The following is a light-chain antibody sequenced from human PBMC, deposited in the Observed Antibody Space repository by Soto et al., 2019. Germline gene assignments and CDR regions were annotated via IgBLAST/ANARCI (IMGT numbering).Light chain of an antibody. CDR2: GAS. Sequence: EIVMTQSPATLSVSPGERATLSCRASQSVSSNLAWYQQKPGQAPRLLIYGASTRATGIPARFSDSGSGTEFTLTISSLQSEDFAVYYCQQYNNWPPGMYTFGQGTKLEIK. CDR3: QQYNNWPPGMYT. V-gene: IGKV3D-15*01. CDR1: QSVSSN. J-gene: IGKJ2*01.